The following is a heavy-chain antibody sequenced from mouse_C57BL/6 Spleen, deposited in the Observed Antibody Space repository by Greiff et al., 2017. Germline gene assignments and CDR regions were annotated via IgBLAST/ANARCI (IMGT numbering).Heavy chain of an antibody. J-gene: IGHJ1*03. CDR1: GYAFTNYL. D-gene: IGHD4-1*01. CDR2: INTGGGGT. CDR3: ARGNTGTRYFDV. Sequence: VQLVESGAELVRPGTSVKVSCKASGYAFTNYLIEWVKQRPGQGLEWIGVINTGGGGTNYNEKFKGKATLTADKSSSTAYMQLSSLTSEDSAVYFCARGNTGTRYFDVWGTGTTVTVSS. V-gene: IGHV1-54*01.